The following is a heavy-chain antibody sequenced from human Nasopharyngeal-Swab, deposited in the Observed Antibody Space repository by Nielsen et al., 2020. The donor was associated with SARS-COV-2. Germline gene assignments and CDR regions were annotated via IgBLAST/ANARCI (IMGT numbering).Heavy chain of an antibody. J-gene: IGHJ6*02. Sequence: SLKISCAASGFTFDDYAMHWVRQAPGKGLEWISGLSWNSISIGYADSVKGRFTISRDNARNSLYLQMNSLTVEDTALYYCAKDIFGAYSGRTYYYGMDVWGQGTTVTVSS. D-gene: IGHD1-26*01. CDR3: AKDIFGAYSGRTYYYGMDV. V-gene: IGHV3-9*01. CDR1: GFTFDDYA. CDR2: LSWNSISI.